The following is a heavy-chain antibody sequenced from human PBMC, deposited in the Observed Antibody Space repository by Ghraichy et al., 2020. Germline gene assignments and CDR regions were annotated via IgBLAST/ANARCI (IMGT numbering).Heavy chain of an antibody. D-gene: IGHD3-3*01. Sequence: SQTLSLTCAVSGGSISSGGYSWSWIRQPPGKGLEWIGYIYHSGSTYYNPSLKSRVTISVDRSKNQFSLKLSSVTAADTAVYYCARSYYDFWSGYQHYFDYWGQGTLVTVSS. J-gene: IGHJ4*02. CDR3: ARSYYDFWSGYQHYFDY. CDR1: GGSISSGGYS. CDR2: IYHSGST. V-gene: IGHV4-30-2*01.